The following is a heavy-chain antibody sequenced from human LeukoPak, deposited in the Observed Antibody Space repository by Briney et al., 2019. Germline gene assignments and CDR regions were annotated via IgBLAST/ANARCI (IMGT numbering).Heavy chain of an antibody. V-gene: IGHV3-21*01. J-gene: IGHJ6*03. CDR1: GFTFSSYS. CDR3: AREGPEGYYYYMDV. D-gene: IGHD1-14*01. CDR2: ISSSSSYI. Sequence: GGSLRLSCAASGFTFSSYSMNWVRQAPGKGLEWVSSISSSSSYIYYADSVKGRSTISRDNAKNSLYLQMNSLRAEDTAVYYCAREGPEGYYYYMDVWGKGTTVTVSS.